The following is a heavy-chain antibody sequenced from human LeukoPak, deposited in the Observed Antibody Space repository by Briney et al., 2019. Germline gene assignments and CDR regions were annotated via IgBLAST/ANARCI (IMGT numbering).Heavy chain of an antibody. CDR2: IYTSGST. D-gene: IGHD4-11*01. CDR3: ARGDYNKWFDP. CDR1: GGSISSYY. V-gene: IGHV4-4*09. Sequence: SETLSLTCTVSGGSISSYYWSWIRQPPGKGLEWIGYIYTSGSTNYNPSLKSRVTISVYTSKNQFSLKLSSVTAADTAVYYCARGDYNKWFDPWGQGTLVTVSS. J-gene: IGHJ5*02.